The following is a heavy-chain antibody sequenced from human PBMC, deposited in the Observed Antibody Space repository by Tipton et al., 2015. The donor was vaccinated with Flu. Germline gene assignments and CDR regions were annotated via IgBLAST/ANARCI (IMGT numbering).Heavy chain of an antibody. CDR1: GGSISSYY. D-gene: IGHD5-24*01. CDR3: ARDRRDGSYYFDY. J-gene: IGHJ4*02. V-gene: IGHV4-59*01. Sequence: GLVKPSETLSLTCTVSGGSISSYYWSWIRQPPGKGLEWIGYIYYSGSTNYNPSLKSRVTISVDTSKNQFSLNLSSVTAADTAVYYCARDRRDGSYYFDYWGQGTLVTVSS. CDR2: IYYSGST.